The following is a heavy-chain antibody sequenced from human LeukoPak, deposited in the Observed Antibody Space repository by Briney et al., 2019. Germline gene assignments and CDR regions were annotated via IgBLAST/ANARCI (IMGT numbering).Heavy chain of an antibody. Sequence: SVKVSCKASGGTFSSYAISWVRQAPGQGLEWMGRIIPILGIANYAQKFQGRVTMTEDTSTDTAYMELSSLRSEDTAVYYCATGRAWELPKGYFDYWGQGTLVTVSS. J-gene: IGHJ4*02. CDR2: IIPILGIA. CDR3: ATGRAWELPKGYFDY. CDR1: GGTFSSYA. D-gene: IGHD1-26*01. V-gene: IGHV1-69*04.